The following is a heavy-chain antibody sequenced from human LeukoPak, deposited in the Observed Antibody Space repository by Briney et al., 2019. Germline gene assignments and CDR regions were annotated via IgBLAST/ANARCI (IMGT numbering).Heavy chain of an antibody. CDR1: GFSFSDYA. V-gene: IGHV3-30*04. D-gene: IGHD6-19*01. J-gene: IGHJ4*02. Sequence: GRSLRLSCTASGFSFSDYAMHWVRQAPGKGLEWVAILSYDGKNIEYADSVKGRFTISRDNSKKALYLLMSSLRAEDTAVYYCARDGRWLAYFDYWGQGTLVTVSS. CDR3: ARDGRWLAYFDY. CDR2: LSYDGKNI.